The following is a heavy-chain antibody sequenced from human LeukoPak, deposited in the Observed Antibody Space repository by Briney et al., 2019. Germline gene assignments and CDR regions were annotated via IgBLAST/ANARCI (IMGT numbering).Heavy chain of an antibody. D-gene: IGHD2-2*01. V-gene: IGHV3-23*01. CDR1: GFTFSSYG. CDR2: ISGSGGST. CDR3: AKSEGTRYQLLYFQH. Sequence: PGGSLRLSCAASGFTFSSYGMSWVRRAPGKGLEWVSAISGSGGSTYYADSVKGRFTISRDNSKNTLYLQMNSLRAEDTAVYYCAKSEGTRYQLLYFQHWGQGTLVTVSS. J-gene: IGHJ1*01.